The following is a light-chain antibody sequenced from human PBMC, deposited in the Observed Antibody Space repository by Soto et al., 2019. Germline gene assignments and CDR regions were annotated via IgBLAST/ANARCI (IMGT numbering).Light chain of an antibody. V-gene: IGLV2-23*01. CDR2: EGT. CDR1: NSDVGSYDL. Sequence: QSALTQPAYVSGSPGQSITISCTGSNSDVGSYDLVSWYQQHPDKAPKLIIFEGTKRPSGVSSRFSGSKSGNTASLTISGLQAEDEADYYCCSYTGTTTHYVFGSGTKVTVL. J-gene: IGLJ1*01. CDR3: CSYTGTTTHYV.